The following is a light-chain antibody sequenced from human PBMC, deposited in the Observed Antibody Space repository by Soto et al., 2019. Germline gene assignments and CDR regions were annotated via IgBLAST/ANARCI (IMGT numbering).Light chain of an antibody. CDR1: SSDVGGYNY. Sequence: QSALTQPASVSGSPGQSITISCTGTSSDVGGYNYVSWYQQHPGKAPNLMIYEVSNRPSGVSNRFSGSKSGNTASLTISGPQAEDEADYYCSSYTSSSTLVFGTGTKLTVL. V-gene: IGLV2-14*01. CDR2: EVS. J-gene: IGLJ1*01. CDR3: SSYTSSSTLV.